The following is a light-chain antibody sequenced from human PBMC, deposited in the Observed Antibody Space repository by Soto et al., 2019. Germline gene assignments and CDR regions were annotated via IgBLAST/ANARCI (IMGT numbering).Light chain of an antibody. CDR3: QQYGGSPQT. CDR2: GAS. J-gene: IGKJ1*01. V-gene: IGKV3-20*01. CDR1: QSVSNY. Sequence: EIVLTQSPGTLSLPPGERATLSCRARQSVSNYLAWYQQKPGQAPRLLIYGASSRATGIPDRFSGSGSGTDFTLTISRLEPEDFAVYYCQQYGGSPQTFGQGTKVEIK.